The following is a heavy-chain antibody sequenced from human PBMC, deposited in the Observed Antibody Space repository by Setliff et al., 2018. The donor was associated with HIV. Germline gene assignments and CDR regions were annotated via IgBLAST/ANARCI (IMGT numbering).Heavy chain of an antibody. Sequence: SETLSLTCSVSGGSISTTNYYWGWVRQPPGKGLEWIGIIYYRGSAYYDLSLKSRVTLSVDTSKNSFSLNLTSVTAADTAGYFCARARGPPLPVLDLWGQGTLVTAPQ. D-gene: IGHD1-26*01. CDR3: ARARGPPLPVLDL. V-gene: IGHV4-39*07. J-gene: IGHJ5*02. CDR2: IYYRGSA. CDR1: GGSISTTNYY.